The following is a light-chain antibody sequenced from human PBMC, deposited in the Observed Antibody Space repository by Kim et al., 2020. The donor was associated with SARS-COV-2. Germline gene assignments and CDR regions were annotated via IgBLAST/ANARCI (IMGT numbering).Light chain of an antibody. CDR3: QQYNDWPPIT. J-gene: IGKJ5*01. V-gene: IGKV3-15*01. CDR1: QTVSNN. Sequence: EIVMTQSPATLSVSPGERATLSCRASQTVSNNLAWYQQKPGQAPRLLIYAASTRANGIPARFSGSGSGTEFTLNISSLQSEDSAVYYCQQYNDWPPITFGRGTRLEIK. CDR2: AAS.